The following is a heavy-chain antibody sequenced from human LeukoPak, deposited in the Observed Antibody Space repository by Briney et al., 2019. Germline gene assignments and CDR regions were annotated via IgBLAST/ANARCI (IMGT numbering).Heavy chain of an antibody. Sequence: QPGGSLRLSCVASGFTFGKYWMHWVRQAPGKELVCISRINNDGSTVYADSVAGRFTISRGNARDTLYLQMNSLRVEDTAVYYCARDYYGSIDLWGQGTLVTVSS. D-gene: IGHD3-10*01. CDR2: INNDGST. J-gene: IGHJ1*01. CDR1: GFTFGKYW. CDR3: ARDYYGSIDL. V-gene: IGHV3-74*01.